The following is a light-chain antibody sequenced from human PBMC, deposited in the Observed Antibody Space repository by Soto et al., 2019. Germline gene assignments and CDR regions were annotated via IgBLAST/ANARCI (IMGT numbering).Light chain of an antibody. CDR1: RSISAW. V-gene: IGKV1-5*03. CDR2: KAS. Sequence: GDRVTITCRASRSISAWLAWYQLKPGKAPKLLIYKASTLKTGVPSRFSGSGSGTEFTLTISNLQPDDLATYYCQQHNSNPLTFGGGNKVEIK. J-gene: IGKJ4*01. CDR3: QQHNSNPLT.